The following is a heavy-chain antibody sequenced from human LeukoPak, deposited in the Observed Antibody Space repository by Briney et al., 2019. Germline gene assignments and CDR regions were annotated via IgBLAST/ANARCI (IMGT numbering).Heavy chain of an antibody. J-gene: IGHJ4*02. CDR2: ISYDGSNK. V-gene: IGHV3-30-3*01. D-gene: IGHD3-16*01. Sequence: GGSLRLSCAASGFTLSSYAMHWVRQAPGKGLEWVAVISYDGSNKYYADSVKGRFTISRDNSKNTLYLQMNSLRAEDTAVYYCATPIPGTPIRLGYWGQGTLVTVSS. CDR3: ATPIPGTPIRLGY. CDR1: GFTLSSYA.